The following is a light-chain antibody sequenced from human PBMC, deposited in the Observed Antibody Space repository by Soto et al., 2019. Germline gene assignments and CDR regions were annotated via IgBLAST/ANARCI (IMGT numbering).Light chain of an antibody. CDR2: VVS. Sequence: SVLTQPASVSGSLGQSSTVSCTRTTTDVGGYNYVSWYQQHPGKAPKLMISVVSNRPSGASNRFSGSKSGNTASLTISGLQAEDEADYYCISYTTSSTYVFGTGTKVTVL. J-gene: IGLJ1*01. CDR1: TTDVGGYNY. CDR3: ISYTTSSTYV. V-gene: IGLV2-14*01.